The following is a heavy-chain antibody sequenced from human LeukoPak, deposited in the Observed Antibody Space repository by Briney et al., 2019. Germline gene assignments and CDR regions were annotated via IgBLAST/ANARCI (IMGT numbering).Heavy chain of an antibody. Sequence: SVKVSCKASGGTFSSYAISWVRQAPGQGLEWMGGIIPIFGTANYAQKFQGRVTITTDESTSTAYMELSSLRSEDTAVYYCARRGGYCSGGSCSRVHYYYGMDVWGQGTTVTVSS. J-gene: IGHJ6*02. V-gene: IGHV1-69*05. CDR3: ARRGGYCSGGSCSRVHYYYGMDV. CDR2: IIPIFGTA. CDR1: GGTFSSYA. D-gene: IGHD2-15*01.